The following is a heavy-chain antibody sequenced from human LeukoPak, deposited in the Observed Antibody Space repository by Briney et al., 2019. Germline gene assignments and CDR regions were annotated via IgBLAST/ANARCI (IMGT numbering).Heavy chain of an antibody. CDR1: GFRFSNYA. CDR2: ISHDGNTE. CDR3: ARELERPNFFDY. Sequence: GGSLRLSCAASGFRFSNYAMHWGRQAPGKGLEGVAVISHDGNTEYYADSVKGRFTISRDNSKNTLFLQMNSLRAEDTAVYYCARELERPNFFDYWGQGTLVTVSS. J-gene: IGHJ4*02. D-gene: IGHD1-1*01. V-gene: IGHV3-30*04.